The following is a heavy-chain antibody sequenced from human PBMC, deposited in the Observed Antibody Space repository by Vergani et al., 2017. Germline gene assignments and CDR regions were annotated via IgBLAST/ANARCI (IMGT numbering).Heavy chain of an antibody. J-gene: IGHJ3*02. D-gene: IGHD3-16*01. Sequence: QVQLQESGPGLVKPSETLSLTCAVPGGSISSYYWSWIRQPPGKGLEWIGYIYYSGSTNYNPSLKSRVTISVDTSKNQFSLKLSSVTAADTAVYYCALGSIAGDFDIWGQGTMVTVSS. V-gene: IGHV4-59*01. CDR1: GGSISSYY. CDR2: IYYSGST. CDR3: ALGSIAGDFDI.